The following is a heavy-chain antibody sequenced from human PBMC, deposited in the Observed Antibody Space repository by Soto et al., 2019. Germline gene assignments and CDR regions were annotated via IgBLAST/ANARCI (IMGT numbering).Heavy chain of an antibody. CDR1: GYTFTDSY. Sequence: GASVKVSCKASGYTFTDSYIHWVRQAPGQGLEWMGWINPNSGGKNYAQRFQDRVTMTRDKSISTVYMDLRRLRSDDTAAYYCARAVSSLLYFFDYWGQGTLVTVSS. J-gene: IGHJ4*02. CDR3: ARAVSSLLYFFDY. CDR2: INPNSGGK. V-gene: IGHV1-2*02.